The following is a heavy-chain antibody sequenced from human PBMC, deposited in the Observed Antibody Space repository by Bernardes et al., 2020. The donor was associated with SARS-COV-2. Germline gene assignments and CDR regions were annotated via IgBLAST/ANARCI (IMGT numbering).Heavy chain of an antibody. Sequence: SETLSLTCTVSGGSISSYYWSWIRQPPGKGLEWIGYIYYSGSTNYNPSLKSRVTISVDTSKNQFSLKLSSVTAADTAVYYCARGMAVAPFDPWGQGTLVTVSS. D-gene: IGHD6-19*01. CDR2: IYYSGST. CDR1: GGSISSYY. CDR3: ARGMAVAPFDP. J-gene: IGHJ5*02. V-gene: IGHV4-59*01.